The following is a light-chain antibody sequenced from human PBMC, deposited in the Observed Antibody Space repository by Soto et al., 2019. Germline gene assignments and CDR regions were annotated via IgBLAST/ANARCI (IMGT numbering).Light chain of an antibody. J-gene: IGLJ1*01. V-gene: IGLV2-14*01. CDR1: SSDVGGYNN. CDR2: DVS. Sequence: QSALTQPASVSGSPGQSITISCTGTSSDVGGYNNVSWYQQHPGKAPKLMIYDVSNRPSGVSNRFSGSKSGNTASLTISGLKAEDEADYYCCSYTSSSTYVFGTGTKVTVL. CDR3: CSYTSSSTYV.